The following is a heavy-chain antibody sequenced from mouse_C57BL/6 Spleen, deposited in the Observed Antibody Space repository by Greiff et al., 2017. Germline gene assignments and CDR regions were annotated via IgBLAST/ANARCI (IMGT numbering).Heavy chain of an antibody. CDR1: GFTFSDYG. J-gene: IGHJ2*01. CDR3: ARNRGYDGYRYFDY. V-gene: IGHV5-17*01. Sequence: DVMLVESGGGLVKPGGSLKLSCAASGFTFSDYGMHWVRQAPEKGLEWVAYISSGSSTIYYADTVKGRFTISRDNAKNTLFLQMTSLRSEDTAMYYCARNRGYDGYRYFDYWGQGTTLTVSS. CDR2: ISSGSSTI. D-gene: IGHD2-3*01.